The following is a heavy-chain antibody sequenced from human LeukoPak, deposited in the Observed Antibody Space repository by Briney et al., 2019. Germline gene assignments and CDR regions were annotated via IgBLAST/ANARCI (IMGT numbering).Heavy chain of an antibody. D-gene: IGHD2-8*01. Sequence: MASETLSLTCAVSGGSISSSNWWSWVRQPPGKGLEWIGEIYHSGSTNYNPSLKSRVTISVDTSKNQFSLKVRSVTAADTAVYYCARGHVGSYAYYYYYGMGVWGQGTTVTVSS. CDR1: GGSISSSNW. J-gene: IGHJ6*02. V-gene: IGHV4-4*02. CDR2: IYHSGST. CDR3: ARGHVGSYAYYYYYGMGV.